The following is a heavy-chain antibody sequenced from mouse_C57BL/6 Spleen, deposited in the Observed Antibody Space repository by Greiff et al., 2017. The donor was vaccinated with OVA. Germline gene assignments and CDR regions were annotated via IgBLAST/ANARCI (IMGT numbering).Heavy chain of an antibody. CDR3: ARDKDFHYYGSRGENYFDY. V-gene: IGHV5-4*01. CDR1: GFTFSSYA. D-gene: IGHD1-1*01. CDR2: ISDGGSYT. J-gene: IGHJ2*01. Sequence: EVQRVESGGGLVKPGGSLKLSCAASGFTFSSYAMSWVRQTPEKRLEWVATISDGGSYTYYPDNVKGRFTISRDKAKNNLYLQMSHLKSEDTAMYYCARDKDFHYYGSRGENYFDYWGQGTTLTVSS.